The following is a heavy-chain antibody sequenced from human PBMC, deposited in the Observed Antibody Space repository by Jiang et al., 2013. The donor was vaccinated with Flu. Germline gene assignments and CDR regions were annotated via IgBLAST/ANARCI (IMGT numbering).Heavy chain of an antibody. CDR3: ARDKPYYYDSYYYYGMDV. D-gene: IGHD3-22*01. V-gene: IGHV3-30-3*01. CDR2: ISYDGSNK. CDR1: GFTFSSYA. J-gene: IGHJ6*02. Sequence: QLLESGGGVVQPGRSLRLSCAASGFTFSSYAMHWVRQAPGKGLEWVAVISYDGSNKYYADSVKGRFTISRDNSKNTLYLQMNSLRAEDTAVYYCARDKPYYYDSYYYYGMDVWGQGTTVTVSS.